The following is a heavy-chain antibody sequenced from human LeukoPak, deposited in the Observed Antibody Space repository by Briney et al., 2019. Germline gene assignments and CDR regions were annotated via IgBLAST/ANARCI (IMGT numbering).Heavy chain of an antibody. CDR1: GYTFTSYD. CDR2: MNPNSGNT. V-gene: IGHV1-8*01. CDR3: ARDRDILGIVLKWDTIPYDY. Sequence: ASVKVSCKASGYTFTSYDINWVRQATGQGLEWMGWMNPNSGNTGYAQKFQGRVTMTRNTSISTAYMELSSLRSEDTAVYYCARDRDILGIVLKWDTIPYDYWGQGTLVTVSS. D-gene: IGHD2-8*01. J-gene: IGHJ4*02.